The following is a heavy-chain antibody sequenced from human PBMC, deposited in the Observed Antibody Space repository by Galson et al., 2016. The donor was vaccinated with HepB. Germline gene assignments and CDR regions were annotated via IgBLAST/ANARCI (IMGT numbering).Heavy chain of an antibody. Sequence: SLRLSCAAFGFVSSNFGLSWVRQAPGKGLEWVASISTRHTTYYSDSVPGLFTISRDNSNNTLYLQMNGLRAEDTAVYYCAKERLVRRIFDHWGQGTLLTVSS. V-gene: IGHV3-23*01. D-gene: IGHD1-1*01. J-gene: IGHJ4*02. CDR3: AKERLVRRIFDH. CDR2: ISTRHTT. CDR1: GFVSSNFG.